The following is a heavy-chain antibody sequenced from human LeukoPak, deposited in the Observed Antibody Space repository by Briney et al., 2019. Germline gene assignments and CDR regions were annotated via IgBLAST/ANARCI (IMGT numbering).Heavy chain of an antibody. CDR1: GGSISSGNYY. Sequence: PSETLSLTCTVSGGSISSGNYYWSWIRQHPGKGLEWIGYIYYSGNTYYNPSLKSRVTISVDTSKNQFSLKLSSVTAADTAVYYCARVPGPASGSPTGLDYYYGMDVWGQGTTVTVSS. J-gene: IGHJ6*02. CDR2: IYYSGNT. V-gene: IGHV4-31*03. D-gene: IGHD3-10*01. CDR3: ARVPGPASGSPTGLDYYYGMDV.